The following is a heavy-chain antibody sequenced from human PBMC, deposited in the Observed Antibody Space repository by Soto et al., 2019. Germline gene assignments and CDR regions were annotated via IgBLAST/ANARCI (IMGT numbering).Heavy chain of an antibody. Sequence: SVKVSCKPSGTTFDSFTFSWVRQAPGQGLEWMGGFVPMFGSASITQRFQGRVRITADASTGTGYMELSDLRSEDSAIYYCAREDDTTGHYSWFDPWGPGTLVTVSS. CDR3: AREDDTTGHYSWFDP. CDR1: GTTFDSFT. J-gene: IGHJ5*02. CDR2: FVPMFGSA. D-gene: IGHD3-9*01. V-gene: IGHV1-69*01.